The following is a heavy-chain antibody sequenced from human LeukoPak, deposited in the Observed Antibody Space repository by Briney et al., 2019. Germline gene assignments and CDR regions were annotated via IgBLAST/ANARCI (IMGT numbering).Heavy chain of an antibody. CDR2: IYYSGST. D-gene: IGHD5-12*01. Sequence: PSETLSLTCTVSGGSISSYYWSWIRQPPGKGLEWIGYIYYSGSTNYNPSLKSRVTISVDASKNQFSLKLSSVTAADTAVYYCASGGISGGYSGYDPFLNYWGQGTLVTVSS. CDR3: ASGGISGGYSGYDPFLNY. V-gene: IGHV4-59*01. J-gene: IGHJ4*02. CDR1: GGSISSYY.